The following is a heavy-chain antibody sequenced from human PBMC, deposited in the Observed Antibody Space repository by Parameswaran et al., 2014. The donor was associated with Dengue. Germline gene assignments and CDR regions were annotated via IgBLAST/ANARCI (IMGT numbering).Heavy chain of an antibody. V-gene: IGHV4-39*01. CDR3: ARVLIISKRAIDY. D-gene: IGHD3-10*01. CDR2: IYYSGST. J-gene: IGHJ4*02. Sequence: VRQAPGKGLEWIGSIYYSGSTYYSPSLKSRVTISVDTSKNQFSLKLSSVTAADTAVYYCARVLIISKRAIDYWGQGTLVTVSS.